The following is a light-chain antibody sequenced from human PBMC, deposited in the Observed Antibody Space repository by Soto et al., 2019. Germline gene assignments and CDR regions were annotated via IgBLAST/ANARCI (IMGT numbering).Light chain of an antibody. CDR1: QSISIY. CDR2: DAS. V-gene: IGKV3-11*01. CDR3: QQRFGWPPIT. J-gene: IGKJ5*01. Sequence: EIVLTQSPATLSLSPGERATLSCRASQSISIYLAWYQQKPGQAPRLLIHDASNRATGVPARFSGSGSGTDFTLTISRLEPEDFAVYYCQQRFGWPPITFGQGTRLEI.